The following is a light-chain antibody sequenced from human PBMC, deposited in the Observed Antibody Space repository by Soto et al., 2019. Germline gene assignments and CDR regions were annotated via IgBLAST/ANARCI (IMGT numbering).Light chain of an antibody. CDR3: QQYGDSPRT. V-gene: IGKV3-20*01. CDR1: QSVSSY. CDR2: AAS. J-gene: IGKJ5*01. Sequence: EIVLTQSPATLSLSPGERATLSCRASQSVSSYLAWYQQKPGQAPRLLIYAASTRATGIPDRFSGSGSGTDFTLTIARLEPEDFAVYYCQQYGDSPRTFGQGTRLENK.